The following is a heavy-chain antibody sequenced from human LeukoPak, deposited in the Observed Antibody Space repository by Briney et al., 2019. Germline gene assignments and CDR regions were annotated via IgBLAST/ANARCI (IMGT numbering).Heavy chain of an antibody. D-gene: IGHD6-13*01. CDR3: ASRSPIAAAGSFDY. V-gene: IGHV1-24*01. Sequence: ASVKVSCKASGGTFSSYAISWVRQAPGQGLEWMGGFDPEDGETIYAQKFQGRVTMTEDTSTDTAYMELSSLRSEDTAVYYCASRSPIAAAGSFDYWGQGTLVTVSS. CDR2: FDPEDGET. J-gene: IGHJ4*02. CDR1: GGTFSSYA.